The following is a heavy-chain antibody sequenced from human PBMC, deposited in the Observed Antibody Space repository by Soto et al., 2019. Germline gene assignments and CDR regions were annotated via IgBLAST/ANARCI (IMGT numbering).Heavy chain of an antibody. D-gene: IGHD2-15*01. V-gene: IGHV3-21*01. CDR1: GFTFSSYS. Sequence: TGGSLRLSCAASGFTFSSYSMNWVRQAPGKGLEWVSSISSSSSYIYYADSVKGRFTISRDNAKNSLYLQMNSLRAEDTAVYYCASPPYPGLYSYYYYGMDVWGQGTTVTVSS. CDR3: ASPPYPGLYSYYYYGMDV. J-gene: IGHJ6*02. CDR2: ISSSSSYI.